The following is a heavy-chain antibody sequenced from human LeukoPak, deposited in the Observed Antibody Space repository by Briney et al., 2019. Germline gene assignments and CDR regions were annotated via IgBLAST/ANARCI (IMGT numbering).Heavy chain of an antibody. D-gene: IGHD2-8*02. Sequence: SETLSLTCAVYGGSFSGYYWSWIRQPPGKGLEWIGEINHSGRTNYNPSLKSRVTISVDTSKSEFSLRLSSVTAADTAVYYCARGILVMVYATFDNWGQGSLVTVSS. CDR2: INHSGRT. CDR3: ARGILVMVYATFDN. V-gene: IGHV4-34*01. J-gene: IGHJ4*02. CDR1: GGSFSGYY.